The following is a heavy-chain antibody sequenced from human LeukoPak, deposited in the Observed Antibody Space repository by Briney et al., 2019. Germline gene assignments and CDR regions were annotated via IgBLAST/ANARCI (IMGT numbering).Heavy chain of an antibody. Sequence: ASVKVSCKASVGTFSSYAISWVRQAPGQGLEWMGGIIPIFGTANYAQKFQGRVTITADESTSTAYMELSSLRSEDTAVYYCARSPSPVIVVVRFNWFDPWGQGTLVTVSS. CDR1: VGTFSSYA. CDR2: IIPIFGTA. CDR3: ARSPSPVIVVVRFNWFDP. V-gene: IGHV1-69*13. D-gene: IGHD3-22*01. J-gene: IGHJ5*02.